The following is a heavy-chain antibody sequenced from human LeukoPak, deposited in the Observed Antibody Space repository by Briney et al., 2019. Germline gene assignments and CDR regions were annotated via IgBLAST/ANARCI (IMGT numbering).Heavy chain of an antibody. D-gene: IGHD6-19*01. CDR3: ARAEWLGWFDP. Sequence: SETLSLTCTVSGGSISSGGYYWSWIRQHPGKGLEWIGYIYYSGSTYYNPSLKSRVTISVDTSKNQFSLKLSSVTAADTAVYFCARAEWLGWFDPWGQGTLVTVSS. V-gene: IGHV4-31*03. CDR1: GGSISSGGYY. J-gene: IGHJ5*02. CDR2: IYYSGST.